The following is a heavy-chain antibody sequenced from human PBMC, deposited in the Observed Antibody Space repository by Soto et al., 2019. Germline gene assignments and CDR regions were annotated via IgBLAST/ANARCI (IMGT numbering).Heavy chain of an antibody. CDR3: ARPHRSTTSIESYYDYYYGMDV. CDR2: IIPISDTT. J-gene: IGHJ6*04. Sequence: SVKVSCKASGGTFSSYAISWVRQAPGQGLEWMGGIIPISDTTNYAQRFQGRVTITADESTSTAYMELSSLRSEDTAVYYCARPHRSTTSIESYYDYYYGMDVWCKGTTGTLS. CDR1: GGTFSSYA. V-gene: IGHV1-69*13. D-gene: IGHD2-2*01.